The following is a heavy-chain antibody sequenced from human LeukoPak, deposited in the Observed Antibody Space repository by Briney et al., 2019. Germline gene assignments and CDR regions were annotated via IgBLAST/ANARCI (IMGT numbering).Heavy chain of an antibody. CDR3: ARDPSIYYYDSSGYPYYFDY. D-gene: IGHD3-22*01. CDR1: GYTFTSYG. CDR2: ISAYNGNT. Sequence: ASVKVSRKASGYTFTSYGISWVRQAPGQGLEWMGWISAYNGNTNYAQKLQGRVTMTTDTSTSTAYMELRSLRSDDTAVYYCARDPSIYYYDSSGYPYYFDYWGQGTLVTVSS. V-gene: IGHV1-18*01. J-gene: IGHJ4*02.